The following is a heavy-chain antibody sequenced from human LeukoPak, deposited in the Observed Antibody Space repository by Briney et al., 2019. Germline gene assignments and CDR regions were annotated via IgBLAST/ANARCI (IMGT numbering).Heavy chain of an antibody. D-gene: IGHD3-22*01. V-gene: IGHV3-33*01. CDR3: AREVRYDSGRDDVSY. CDR1: GFTFSNFG. Sequence: GGSLRLSCVASGFTFSNFGMNWVRQAPGKGLEWVAFIYYHGGETYQADSVKDRFTISRDNSINTLYLQMTSLRAEDTAVYYCAREVRYDSGRDDVSYWGQGTLVTVSS. CDR2: IYYHGGET. J-gene: IGHJ4*02.